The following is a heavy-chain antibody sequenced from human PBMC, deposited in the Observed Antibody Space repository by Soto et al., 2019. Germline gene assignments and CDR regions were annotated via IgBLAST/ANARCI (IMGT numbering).Heavy chain of an antibody. CDR1: GGSIYRSGYY. CDR2: IDYNGVT. D-gene: IGHD2-15*01. CDR3: GKVLVGATGHTDSDS. Sequence: SETLSLTCTVSGGSIYRSGYYWGWIRQPPGRGLEWIGNIDYNGVTYSNPSLKSRVTISRDTSKGQFSLKLTSVTAADTALYYCGKVLVGATGHTDSDSWGPGTLVTVSS. V-gene: IGHV4-39*01. J-gene: IGHJ4*02.